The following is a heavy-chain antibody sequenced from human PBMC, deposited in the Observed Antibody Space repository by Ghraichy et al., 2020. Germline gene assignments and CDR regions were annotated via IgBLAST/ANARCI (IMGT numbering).Heavy chain of an antibody. V-gene: IGHV4-61*02. CDR2: IYTSGST. CDR3: ARGIPGDYDYYFDY. CDR1: GGSISSGSYY. D-gene: IGHD5-12*01. Sequence: SETLSLTCTVSGGSISSGSYYWSWIRQPAGKGLEWIGRIYTSGSTNYNPSLKSRVTISVDTSKNQFSLKLSSVTAADTAVYYCARGIPGDYDYYFDYWGQGTLVTVSS. J-gene: IGHJ4*02.